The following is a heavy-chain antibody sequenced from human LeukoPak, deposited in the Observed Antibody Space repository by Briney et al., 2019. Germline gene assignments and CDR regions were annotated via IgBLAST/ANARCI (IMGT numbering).Heavy chain of an antibody. Sequence: GGSLRLSCAASRFTFSSYWMSWVRQAPGKGLEWVANIKQDGSEKYYVDSVKGRFTISRDNAKNSLYLQMNSLRAEDTAVYYCARGDGYNPFDYWGQGTLVTVSS. CDR2: IKQDGSEK. CDR3: ARGDGYNPFDY. J-gene: IGHJ4*02. V-gene: IGHV3-7*01. CDR1: RFTFSSYW. D-gene: IGHD5-24*01.